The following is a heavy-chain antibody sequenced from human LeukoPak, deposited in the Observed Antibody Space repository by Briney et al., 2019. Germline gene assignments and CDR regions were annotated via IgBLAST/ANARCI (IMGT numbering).Heavy chain of an antibody. CDR3: ARIIVATIGEYFDY. J-gene: IGHJ4*02. V-gene: IGHV1-69*13. CDR2: IIPIFGTA. D-gene: IGHD5-12*01. Sequence: ASVKVSCKASGGTFSSYAISWVRQAPGQGLEWMGGIIPIFGTANYAQKFQGRVAITADESTSTAYMELSSLRYEDTAVYYCARIIVATIGEYFDYWGQGTLVTVSS. CDR1: GGTFSSYA.